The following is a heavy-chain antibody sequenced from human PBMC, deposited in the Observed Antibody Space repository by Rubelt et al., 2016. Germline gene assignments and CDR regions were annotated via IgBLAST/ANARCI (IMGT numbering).Heavy chain of an antibody. D-gene: IGHD6-13*01. J-gene: IGHJ4*02. CDR1: GGSISSYY. V-gene: IGHV4-59*01. CDR3: ASHSSIWGGFDY. Sequence: QVQLQESGPGLVKPSETLSLTCTVSGGSISSYYWSWIRQPPGKGLEWIGYIYYSLSTNYNPSLKRRVTISVETCKNQFSLKRSDVTAAERAVYYCASHSSIWGGFDYWGQGTLVTVSS. CDR2: IYYSLST.